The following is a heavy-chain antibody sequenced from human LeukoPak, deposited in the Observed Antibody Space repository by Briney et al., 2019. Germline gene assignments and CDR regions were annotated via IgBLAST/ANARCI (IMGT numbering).Heavy chain of an antibody. CDR3: ASRLVGATVDY. J-gene: IGHJ4*02. V-gene: IGHV4-39*01. CDR2: IWYSGST. CDR1: IRLNSRSSYY. D-gene: IGHD1-26*01. Sequence: SEPESLICSVWIRLNSRSSYYWGRVRQPPAKGLEWIWSIWYSGSTYYIPYLKSRVTISVGTSKNQSSLKLSSVNAADTAVYYCASRLVGATVDYGGQGTLVTVSS.